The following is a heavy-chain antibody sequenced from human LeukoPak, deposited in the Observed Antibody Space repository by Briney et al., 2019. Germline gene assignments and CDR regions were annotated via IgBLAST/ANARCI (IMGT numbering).Heavy chain of an antibody. D-gene: IGHD3-10*01. Sequence: GATVKISCKASGYIFTDYHIHWVQQAPGRGLEWIGRVDPEDGETSYIERFQGRVTITADTSTDTAYMELRNLKSEDTAVYYCARDRGTMAGTVAFDIWGQGTMVTVSS. CDR1: GYIFTDYH. V-gene: IGHV1-69-2*01. CDR2: VDPEDGET. CDR3: ARDRGTMAGTVAFDI. J-gene: IGHJ3*02.